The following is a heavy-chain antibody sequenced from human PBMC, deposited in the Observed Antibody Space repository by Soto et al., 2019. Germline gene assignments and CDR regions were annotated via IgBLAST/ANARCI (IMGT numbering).Heavy chain of an antibody. CDR1: GGSISSYY. V-gene: IGHV4-4*07. Sequence: SETLSLTCTVSGGSISSYYWSWIRQHAGKGLEWIGRIYTSGSTNYNPSLKSRVTMSVDTSKNQFSLKLSSVTAADTAVYYCARACSSNSCYDVFDYWGQGTLVTVSS. CDR3: ARACSSNSCYDVFDY. J-gene: IGHJ4*02. D-gene: IGHD2-2*01. CDR2: IYTSGST.